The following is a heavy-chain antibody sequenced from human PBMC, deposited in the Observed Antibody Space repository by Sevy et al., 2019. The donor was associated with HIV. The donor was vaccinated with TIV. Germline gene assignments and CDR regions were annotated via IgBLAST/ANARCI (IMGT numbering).Heavy chain of an antibody. D-gene: IGHD3-22*01. CDR3: TRVHSGGYPFDY. J-gene: IGHJ4*02. Sequence: GGSLRLSCAASGFSVSSNYMSWVRQAPGKGLEWFSLIYSSGRTYYGDSVKGRFTISRDDSKNTLYLQMNSVRAEDTALYYCTRVHSGGYPFDYWGQGSLVTVSS. CDR2: IYSSGRT. V-gene: IGHV3-53*01. CDR1: GFSVSSNY.